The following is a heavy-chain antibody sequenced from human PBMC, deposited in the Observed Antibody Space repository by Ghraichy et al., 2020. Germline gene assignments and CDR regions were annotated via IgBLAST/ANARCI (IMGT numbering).Heavy chain of an antibody. CDR3: ARLGVWFGEEPLDI. V-gene: IGHV3-30*04. Sequence: GGSLRLSCAVSGFTFSSSAMHWVRQAPGKGLEWVAVISFDGSNRYYADFVKGRFTISRDTSKSTLYLQMNSLRPEDTAVYFCARLGVWFGEEPLDIWGRGTMVTVSS. J-gene: IGHJ3*02. CDR2: ISFDGSNR. CDR1: GFTFSSSA. D-gene: IGHD3-10*01.